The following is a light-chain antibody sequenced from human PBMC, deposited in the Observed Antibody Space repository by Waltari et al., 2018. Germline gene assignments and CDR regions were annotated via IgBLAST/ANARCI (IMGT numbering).Light chain of an antibody. J-gene: IGLJ2*01. Sequence: QSALTQPRSVSGSPGQSVTISCTGTSSDVGGYNFVSWYQQHPGKVPKIMIYDVSERPSVGPDRFSGSKSGNTASLTISGLQAEDEADYYCCSYAGSYVVFGGGTKLTVL. CDR3: CSYAGSYVV. CDR1: SSDVGGYNF. CDR2: DVS. V-gene: IGLV2-11*01.